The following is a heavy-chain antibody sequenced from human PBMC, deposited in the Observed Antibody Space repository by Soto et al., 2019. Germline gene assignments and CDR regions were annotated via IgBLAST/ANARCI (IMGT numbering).Heavy chain of an antibody. CDR2: IVVAGDT. J-gene: IGHJ3*01. V-gene: IGHV3-13*01. D-gene: IGHD6-25*01. CDR3: ARRGIDTMSGFDALDV. Sequence: GRSLRLSCTTSGFTFSTYDMHRVRQVTGKGLEWVSGIVVAGDTYYPDSVKGRFTISRENAKNSLYLQMDSLRVEDTAVYYCARRGIDTMSGFDALDVWGLGTKVTVSS. CDR1: GFTFSTYD.